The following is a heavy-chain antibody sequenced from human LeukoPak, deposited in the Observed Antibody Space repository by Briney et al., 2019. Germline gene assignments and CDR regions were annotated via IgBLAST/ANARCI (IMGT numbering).Heavy chain of an antibody. CDR1: GFTFSNYA. D-gene: IGHD6-19*01. V-gene: IGHV3-30-3*01. J-gene: IGHJ3*01. Sequence: GGSLRLSCAASGFTFSNYAMHWVRQAPGKGLEWVAFISFDGSDKYYADSVKGRFTISRDNSKNTLYLQMNSLRAEDTAVYYCARDQPGTYTLSSTWGQGTMVTVSS. CDR3: ARDQPGTYTLSST. CDR2: ISFDGSDK.